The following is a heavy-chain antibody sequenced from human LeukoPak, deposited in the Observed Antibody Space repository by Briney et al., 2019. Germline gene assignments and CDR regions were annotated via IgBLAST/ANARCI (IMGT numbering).Heavy chain of an antibody. CDR3: TRHGGSGWYKYFDY. J-gene: IGHJ4*02. V-gene: IGHV3-73*01. CDR1: GFTFSGSA. Sequence: GGSLRLSCAAAGFTFSGSAMHWVSQASGKGLGWVGRIRSKANSYATAYAASVKGRFTISRDDSKNTAYLQMNSLKTEDTAVYYCTRHGGSGWYKYFDYWGQGTLVTVSS. D-gene: IGHD6-19*01. CDR2: IRSKANSYAT.